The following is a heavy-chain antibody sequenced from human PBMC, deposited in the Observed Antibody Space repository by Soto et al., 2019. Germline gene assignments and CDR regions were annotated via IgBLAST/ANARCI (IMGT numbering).Heavy chain of an antibody. Sequence: EVQLVESGGDLVQPGGSLRLSCVTYGFTFSDHHVDWVRQAPGKGLEWVGRSRDKANSFVPEYAASVKGRFTISRDGAKNSVFLQMNSLKTEDTAVYYCARDASGSYDYWGQRTLVGVSS. J-gene: IGHJ4*02. V-gene: IGHV3-72*01. CDR1: GFTFSDHH. CDR3: ARDASGSYDY. D-gene: IGHD1-26*01. CDR2: SRDKANSFVP.